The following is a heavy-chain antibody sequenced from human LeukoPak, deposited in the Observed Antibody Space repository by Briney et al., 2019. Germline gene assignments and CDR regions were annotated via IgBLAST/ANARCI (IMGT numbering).Heavy chain of an antibody. V-gene: IGHV3-30*02. CDR1: GFTFSSYG. D-gene: IGHD3-9*01. Sequence: WGSLRLSCAASGFTFSSYGMHWVRQVPGKGLEWVAFIRYDGSNKYYADSVKGRFTISRDNSKNTLYLQMNSLRAEDTAVYYCAKNYDILTGYSPFDYWGQGTLVTVSS. J-gene: IGHJ4*02. CDR3: AKNYDILTGYSPFDY. CDR2: IRYDGSNK.